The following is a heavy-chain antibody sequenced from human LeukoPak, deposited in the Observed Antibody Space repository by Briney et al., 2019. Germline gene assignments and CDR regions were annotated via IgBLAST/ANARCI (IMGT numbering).Heavy chain of an antibody. D-gene: IGHD2-21*02. CDR1: GFTFSSYG. V-gene: IGHV3-33*01. CDR3: AREEGLLNYFDY. CDR2: IWYDGSKK. Sequence: GGSLRLSCAASGFTFSSYGMHWVRQAPGKGLEWVAVIWYDGSKKYYADSVKGRFTISRDNSKNTLYLQINSLRAEDTAVYYCAREEGLLNYFDYWGQGTLVTVSS. J-gene: IGHJ4*02.